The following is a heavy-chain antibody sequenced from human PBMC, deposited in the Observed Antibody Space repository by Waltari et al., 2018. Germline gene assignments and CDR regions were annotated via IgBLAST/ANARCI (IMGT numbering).Heavy chain of an antibody. D-gene: IGHD3-10*01. V-gene: IGHV3-9*01. Sequence: EVQLVESGGGLVQPGRSLRLSCAASGLTFDPYAIHWVRQAPGKGLEWVSGISWNSGSIGYADSVKGRFTISRDNAKNSLYLQMNSLRAEDTALYYCAKGTPMVRGVLDYWGQGTLVTVSS. J-gene: IGHJ4*02. CDR2: ISWNSGSI. CDR3: AKGTPMVRGVLDY. CDR1: GLTFDPYA.